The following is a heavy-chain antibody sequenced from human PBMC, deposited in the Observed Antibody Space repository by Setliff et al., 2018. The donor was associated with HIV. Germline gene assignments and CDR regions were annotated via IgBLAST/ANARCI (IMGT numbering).Heavy chain of an antibody. V-gene: IGHV5-51*01. Sequence: GESLKISCKGSGYSFTSYWIAWVRQKPGKGLEWMGIIFPGDSKMHYSPSFQGRVTLSADKPISTAYLQWSSLQTSDSGMYYCARGIAALTASFDYWGQGSLVTVSS. D-gene: IGHD2-21*02. CDR2: IFPGDSKM. CDR3: ARGIAALTASFDY. CDR1: GYSFTSYW. J-gene: IGHJ4*02.